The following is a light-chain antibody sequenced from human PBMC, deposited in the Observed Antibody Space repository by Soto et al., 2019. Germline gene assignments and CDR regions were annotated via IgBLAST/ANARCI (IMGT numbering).Light chain of an antibody. V-gene: IGKV1-9*01. J-gene: IGKJ3*01. CDR2: GAS. CDR1: QDINIF. CDR3: QQLNSFPIP. Sequence: IQLTQSPSSLSASVGDRVTITCRASQDINIFLAWYQQKPGKAPKLLIYGASTLQSGVPSRFSGSGSRTDFTLTISGLQHEEFASYYCQQLNSFPIPVGPGTKVDIK.